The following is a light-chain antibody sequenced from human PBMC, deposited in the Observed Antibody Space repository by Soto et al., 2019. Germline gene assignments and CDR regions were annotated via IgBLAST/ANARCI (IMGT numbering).Light chain of an antibody. CDR2: AAS. V-gene: IGKV3-20*01. CDR3: QHYDSSSPYT. J-gene: IGKJ2*01. Sequence: EIVLTQSPVTLSLSPGERATLSCRASRSFASSYLGWYQQKPGQAPRLLIYAASTRATGIPDRFSGSGSATDFTLTISRLEPEDSAVYYCQHYDSSSPYTFGQGTKLEIK. CDR1: RSFASSY.